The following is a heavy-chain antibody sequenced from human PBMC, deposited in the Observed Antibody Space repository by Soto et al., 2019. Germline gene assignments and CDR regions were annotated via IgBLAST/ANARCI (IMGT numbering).Heavy chain of an antibody. D-gene: IGHD6-25*01. J-gene: IGHJ2*01. CDR2: INPHTGDA. V-gene: IGHV1-2*02. CDR3: AREGGAAPGARREWYLDL. CDR1: GYTLTDYY. Sequence: QVHLVQSGAEVKKPGASVTVSCKTSGYTLTDYYMHWVRQTPGQGLEWMAWINPHTGDAGIAERFQGRVTMTRDTSTNTAHMGLTSLTSDDTAIYYWAREGGAAPGARREWYLDLWGRGYLVTVSS.